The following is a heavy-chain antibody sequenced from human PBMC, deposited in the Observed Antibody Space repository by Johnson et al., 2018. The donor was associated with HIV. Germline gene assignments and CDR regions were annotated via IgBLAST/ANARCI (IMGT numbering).Heavy chain of an antibody. V-gene: IGHV3-30*02. J-gene: IGHJ3*02. D-gene: IGHD1-26*01. Sequence: QVQLVESGGGVVRPGGSLRLSCAASGFTFDDYGMSWVRQAPGKGLEWVTFIRYDGSNKYYADSVKGRFTISRDNSKNTLYLQMNSLRAEDTAVYYCAEAELRKEGHAFDIWGQGTMVTVSS. CDR2: IRYDGSNK. CDR3: AEAELRKEGHAFDI. CDR1: GFTFDDYG.